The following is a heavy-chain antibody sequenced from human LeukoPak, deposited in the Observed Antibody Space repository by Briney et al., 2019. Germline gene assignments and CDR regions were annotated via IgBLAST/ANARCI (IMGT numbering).Heavy chain of an antibody. J-gene: IGHJ6*03. CDR1: GYTFTDYF. CDR3: ARGGLPIYYYYMDV. Sequence: ASVKVSCKASGYTFTDYFLHWVRQAPGQGLEWMGWINPNSGGTNYAQKFQGRVTMTRDTSIRTAYMDLSRLRSDDTAVYFCARGGLPIYYYYMDVWGKGATVTVSS. CDR2: INPNSGGT. V-gene: IGHV1-2*02. D-gene: IGHD4-11*01.